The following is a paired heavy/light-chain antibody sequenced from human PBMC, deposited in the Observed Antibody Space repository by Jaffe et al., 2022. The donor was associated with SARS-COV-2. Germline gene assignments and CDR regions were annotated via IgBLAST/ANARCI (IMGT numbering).Heavy chain of an antibody. D-gene: IGHD3-22*01. V-gene: IGHV3-7*03. CDR3: ARAGYSDTSGYYFGYFDL. CDR2: IKQDGSEN. CDR1: GFTFGNFW. Sequence: EVRLVESGGGLVQPGESLRLSCAASGFTFGNFWMSWVRQAPGKGLEWMANIKQDGSENYYVDSVKGRFTISRDNAENSLYLQMNGLRAEDTAVYYCARAGYSDTSGYYFGYFDLWGRGTLVTVSS. J-gene: IGHJ2*01.
Light chain of an antibody. V-gene: IGLV4-69*01. CDR2: LTNNGSH. CDR1: SGHSTYA. J-gene: IGLJ3*02. Sequence: QLVLTQSPSASASLGASVKLTCSLSSGHSTYAITWHQQQPEKGPRYVMKLTNNGSHSKGDGIPDRFSGSSSGAERYLTISSLQSEDEADYYCQTWDGIGIWVFGGGTKLTVL. CDR3: QTWDGIGIWV.